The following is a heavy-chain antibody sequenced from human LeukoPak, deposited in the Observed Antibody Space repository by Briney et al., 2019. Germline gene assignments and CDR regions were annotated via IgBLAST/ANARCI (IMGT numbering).Heavy chain of an antibody. CDR1: GFTFSSYS. J-gene: IGHJ4*02. V-gene: IGHV3-74*01. CDR2: INSDGSST. D-gene: IGHD3-22*01. CDR3: ARGNYYDSKGDY. Sequence: PGGSLRLSCAASGFTFSSYSTNWVRQAPGKGLVWVSRINSDGSSTSYADSVKGRFTISRDNAKNTLYLQMNSLRAEDTAVYYCARGNYYDSKGDYWGQGTLVTVSS.